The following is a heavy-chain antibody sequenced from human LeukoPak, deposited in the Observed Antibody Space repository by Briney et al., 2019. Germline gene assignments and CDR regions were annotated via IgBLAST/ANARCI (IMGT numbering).Heavy chain of an antibody. CDR2: IFHSGNT. CDR3: ARDRPSWSGDKSIHY. V-gene: IGHV4-39*07. J-gene: IGHJ4*02. Sequence: SETLSLTCTVSGGSISSGDYYWSWIGQPPGKGLEWIGSIFHSGNTYYNPSLKSRVTISVDTSKNQFSLKLSSVTAADTAVYYCARDRPSWSGDKSIHYWGQGTLVTVSS. CDR1: GGSISSGDYY. D-gene: IGHD3-10*01.